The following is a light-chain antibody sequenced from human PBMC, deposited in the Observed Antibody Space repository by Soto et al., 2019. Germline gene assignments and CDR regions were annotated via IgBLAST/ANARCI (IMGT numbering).Light chain of an antibody. V-gene: IGLV2-23*01. CDR2: EGS. Sequence: QSVLTQPASVSGSPGQSITISCTGTSSDVGGYNYVSWYQQHPGKAPKLMIYEGSKRPSGVSNRFSGSKSGNTASLTISGLQAEDEADYYCCSYASSSSYVFGTGTRSPS. J-gene: IGLJ1*01. CDR3: CSYASSSSYV. CDR1: SSDVGGYNY.